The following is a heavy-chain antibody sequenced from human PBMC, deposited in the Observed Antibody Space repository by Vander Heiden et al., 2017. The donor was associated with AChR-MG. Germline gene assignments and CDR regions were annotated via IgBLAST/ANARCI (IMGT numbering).Heavy chain of an antibody. CDR1: GFTFSSYS. Sequence: EVQLVESGGGLVQPGGSLRLSCAASGFTFSSYSMNWVRQAPGKGLEWVSYISSSSSTIYDADSVKGRFTISRDNAKNSLYLKMNSLRAEDTAVYYCARVGIADFDYWGQGTLVTVSS. CDR2: ISSSSSTI. CDR3: ARVGIADFDY. D-gene: IGHD1-26*01. J-gene: IGHJ4*02. V-gene: IGHV3-48*01.